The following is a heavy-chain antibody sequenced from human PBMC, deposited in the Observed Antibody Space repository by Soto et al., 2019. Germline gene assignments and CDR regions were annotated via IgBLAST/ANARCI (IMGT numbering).Heavy chain of an antibody. CDR3: ATEGSYERPYFDY. Sequence: GGSLRLSCAASGFTFSSYAMSWVRQAPGKGLEWVSAISGSGGSTYYADSVKGRFAISRDNSKNTLYLQMNSLRAGDTAVYYCATEGSYERPYFDYWGQGTLVTVSS. D-gene: IGHD3-22*01. J-gene: IGHJ4*02. CDR1: GFTFSSYA. CDR2: ISGSGGST. V-gene: IGHV3-23*01.